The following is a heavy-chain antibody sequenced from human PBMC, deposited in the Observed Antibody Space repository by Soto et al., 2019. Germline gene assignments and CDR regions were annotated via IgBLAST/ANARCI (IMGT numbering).Heavy chain of an antibody. CDR3: ARGPSHTFGGVIVIDYFDY. CDR1: GFTFSSYA. V-gene: IGHV3-30-3*01. D-gene: IGHD3-16*02. J-gene: IGHJ4*02. Sequence: GGSLRLSCAASGFTFSSYAMHWVRQAPGKGLEWVAVISYDGSNKYYADSVKGRFTISRDNSKNTLYLQMNSLRAEDTAVYYCARGPSHTFGGVIVIDYFDYWGQGTLVTVSS. CDR2: ISYDGSNK.